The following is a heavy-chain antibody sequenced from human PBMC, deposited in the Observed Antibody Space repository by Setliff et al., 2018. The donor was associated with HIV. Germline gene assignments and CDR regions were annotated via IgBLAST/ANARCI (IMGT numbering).Heavy chain of an antibody. CDR3: GRLSDTAMASFDS. J-gene: IGHJ4*02. D-gene: IGHD5-18*01. CDR1: GGSISSYH. Sequence: SETLSLTCRVSGGSISSYHWSWIRQPPGKGLEWIGHIYKSGSANYSPSLKGRVTISVDTSRNQFSLKLTSVTAADTAIYYCGRLSDTAMASFDSWGQGTLVTVSS. V-gene: IGHV4-4*08. CDR2: IYKSGSA.